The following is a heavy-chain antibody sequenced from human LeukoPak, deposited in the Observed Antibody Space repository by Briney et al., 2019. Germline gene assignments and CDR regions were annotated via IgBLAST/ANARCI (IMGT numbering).Heavy chain of an antibody. J-gene: IGHJ4*02. Sequence: GASVKVSCKASGYTFTGYYMHWVRQAPGQGLEWMGWINPNSGGTNYAQKFQGRVTMTRDTSIGTAYMELSRLRSDDTAVYYCARDLYDILTGYYPYYFDYWGQGTLVTVSS. V-gene: IGHV1-2*02. CDR3: ARDLYDILTGYYPYYFDY. D-gene: IGHD3-9*01. CDR2: INPNSGGT. CDR1: GYTFTGYY.